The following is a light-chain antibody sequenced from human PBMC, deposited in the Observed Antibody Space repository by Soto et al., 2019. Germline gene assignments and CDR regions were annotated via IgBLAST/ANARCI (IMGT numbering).Light chain of an antibody. V-gene: IGKV3-20*01. CDR1: QSVSSSY. CDR2: GAS. CDR3: QQYGSSAWT. J-gene: IGKJ1*01. Sequence: ESVLTQVPGTLSLSPGETNTLSRMASQSVSSSYLAWYQQKPGQAPRLLIYGASSRATGIPDRFSGSGSGTDFTLTISRLEPEDFAVYYCQQYGSSAWTFGQGTKVDIK.